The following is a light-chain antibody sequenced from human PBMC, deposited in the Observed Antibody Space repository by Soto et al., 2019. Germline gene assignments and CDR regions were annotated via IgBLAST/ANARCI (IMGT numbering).Light chain of an antibody. CDR2: DAS. CDR3: QQRSNWPPLT. CDR1: LSVSVY. V-gene: IGKV3-11*01. Sequence: VVLTQSPATVSLSPVERATPSVRTSLSVSVYLDWYQQKPGQAPRLLISDASNRATGIPARFSGSGSGTDFTLTISSLEPEDFAVYYCQQRSNWPPLTFGGGTKVDIK. J-gene: IGKJ4*01.